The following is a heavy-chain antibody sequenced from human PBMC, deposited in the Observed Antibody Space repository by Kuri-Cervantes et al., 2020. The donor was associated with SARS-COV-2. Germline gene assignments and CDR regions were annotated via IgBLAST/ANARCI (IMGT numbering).Heavy chain of an antibody. V-gene: IGHV1-24*01. Sequence: ASVKVSCKVSVYTLTELSMHWVRQAPGKGLEWMGGFDPEDGETIYAQKFQGRVTMTEDTSTDTAYMELSSLRSEDTAVYYCATAYCGGDCYSRADAFDIWGQGTMVTVSS. CDR3: ATAYCGGDCYSRADAFDI. D-gene: IGHD2-21*01. CDR1: VYTLTELS. J-gene: IGHJ3*02. CDR2: FDPEDGET.